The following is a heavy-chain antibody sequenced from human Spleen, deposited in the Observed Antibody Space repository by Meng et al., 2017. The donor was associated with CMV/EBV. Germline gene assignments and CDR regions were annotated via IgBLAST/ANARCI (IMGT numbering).Heavy chain of an antibody. CDR2: ISAYNGNT. D-gene: IGHD3-3*01. CDR3: ARDRPNYDFWSGYYTLYYYYGMDV. V-gene: IGHV1-18*01. CDR1: GYTFTSYG. Sequence: ASVKVSCKASGYTFTSYGISWVRQAPGQGLEWMGWISAYNGNTNYAQKLQGRVTMTTDTSTSTAYMELRSLRSDDTAVYYCARDRPNYDFWSGYYTLYYYYGMDVWGKGTTVTVSS. J-gene: IGHJ6*04.